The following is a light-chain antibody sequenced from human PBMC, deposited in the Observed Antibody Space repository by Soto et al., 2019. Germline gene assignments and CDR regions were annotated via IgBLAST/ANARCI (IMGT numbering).Light chain of an antibody. CDR1: QNIRNY. Sequence: DIQMTQSPSSLSASVGDRVTITCRASQNIRNYLVWYQQKADKAPNLLIYAASSLQSGVPSRFSGSGSGTDFTLTISSLQPEDFANYYCQHTYSIPLTFGQGTKVDI. J-gene: IGKJ1*01. CDR3: QHTYSIPLT. V-gene: IGKV1-39*01. CDR2: AAS.